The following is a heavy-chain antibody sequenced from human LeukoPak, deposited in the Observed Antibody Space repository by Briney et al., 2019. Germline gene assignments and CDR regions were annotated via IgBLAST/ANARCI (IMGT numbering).Heavy chain of an antibody. D-gene: IGHD1-7*01. CDR2: IWYDGSNK. CDR3: ARGETTYYFDY. Sequence: GGSLRLSCAASGFTFSSYGMHWVRQAPGKGLEWVAVIWYDGSNKYYADSVKGRFTISRDNSKNTLYLQMNSLRAEDTAVYYCARGETTYYFDYWGQGTLVTVSS. CDR1: GFTFSSYG. J-gene: IGHJ4*02. V-gene: IGHV3-33*01.